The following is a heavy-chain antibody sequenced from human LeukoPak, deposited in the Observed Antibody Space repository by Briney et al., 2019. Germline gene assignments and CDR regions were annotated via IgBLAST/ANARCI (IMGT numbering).Heavy chain of an antibody. Sequence: PGGSLRLSCAASGFTVSSNYMSWDRQAPGKGLEWVSVIYSGGSTYYADSVKGRFTISRDNSKNTLYLQMNSLRAEDTAVYYCARAEGYDSSGSWDYWGQGTLVTVSS. D-gene: IGHD3-22*01. CDR1: GFTVSSNY. CDR3: ARAEGYDSSGSWDY. CDR2: IYSGGST. J-gene: IGHJ4*02. V-gene: IGHV3-53*01.